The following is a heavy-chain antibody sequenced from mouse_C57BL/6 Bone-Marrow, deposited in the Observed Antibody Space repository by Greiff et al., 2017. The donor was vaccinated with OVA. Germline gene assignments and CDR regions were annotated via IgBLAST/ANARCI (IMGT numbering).Heavy chain of an antibody. CDR2: IYPRSGNT. V-gene: IGHV1-81*01. D-gene: IGHD2-5*01. J-gene: IGHJ3*01. CDR3: ARWAPYYSSPWFAY. Sequence: QVHVKQSGAELARPGASVKLSCKASGYTFTSYGISWVKQRTGQGLEWIGEIYPRSGNTYYNEKFKGKATLTADKSSSTAYMELRSLTSEDSAVYFCARWAPYYSSPWFAYWGQGTLVTVSA. CDR1: GYTFTSYG.